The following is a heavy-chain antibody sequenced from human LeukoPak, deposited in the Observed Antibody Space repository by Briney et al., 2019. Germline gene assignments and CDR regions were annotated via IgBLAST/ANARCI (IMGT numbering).Heavy chain of an antibody. J-gene: IGHJ3*02. Sequence: PGGSLRLSCAASGFTVSSNYMSWVRQAPGKGLEWVSVIYSGGSTYYADSVKGRFTISRDNSKNTLYLQMNSLRAEDTAVYYCAAAANLPGGNAFDIWGQGTMVTVSS. CDR2: IYSGGST. CDR1: GFTVSSNY. V-gene: IGHV3-66*01. CDR3: AAAANLPGGNAFDI. D-gene: IGHD3-16*01.